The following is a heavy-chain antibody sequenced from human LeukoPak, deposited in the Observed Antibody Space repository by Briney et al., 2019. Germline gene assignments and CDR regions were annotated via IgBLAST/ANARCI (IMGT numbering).Heavy chain of an antibody. J-gene: IGHJ3*02. V-gene: IGHV4-39*01. CDR3: ARAPYAFDI. CDR1: GGSIRSSYYY. CDR2: IYDSGST. Sequence: SETLSLTCTVSGGSIRSSYYYWGWIRQPPGKGLEWIGSIYDSGSTYYNPSLKSRVTISVDTSKNQFSLKLSSVTAADTAVYYCARAPYAFDIWGQGTMVTVSS.